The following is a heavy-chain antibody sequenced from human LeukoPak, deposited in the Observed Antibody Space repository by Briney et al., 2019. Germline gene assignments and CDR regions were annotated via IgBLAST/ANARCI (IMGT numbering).Heavy chain of an antibody. D-gene: IGHD3-3*01. CDR3: AKGGVAYYDFWSGYYPSYYYYYYMDV. V-gene: IGHV3-23*01. CDR1: GFTFSSYA. J-gene: IGHJ6*03. Sequence: PGGSLRLSCAASGFTFSSYAMSWVRQAPGKGLEWVSAISGSGGSTYYADSVKGRFNISRDNSKNTLYLQMNSLRAEDTAVYYCAKGGVAYYDFWSGYYPSYYYYYYMDVWGKGTTVTVSS. CDR2: ISGSGGST.